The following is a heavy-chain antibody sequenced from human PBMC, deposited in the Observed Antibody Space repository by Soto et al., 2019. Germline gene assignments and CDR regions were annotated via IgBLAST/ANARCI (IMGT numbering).Heavy chain of an antibody. Sequence: GSLRLSCAASGFTFSSYGMHWVRQAPGKGLEWVAVISYDGSNKYYADSVKGRFTISRDNSKNTLYLQMNSLRAEDTAVYYCAKGLEWLTDYYYYGMDVWGQGTTVTVSS. J-gene: IGHJ6*02. D-gene: IGHD3-3*01. CDR3: AKGLEWLTDYYYYGMDV. V-gene: IGHV3-30*18. CDR1: GFTFSSYG. CDR2: ISYDGSNK.